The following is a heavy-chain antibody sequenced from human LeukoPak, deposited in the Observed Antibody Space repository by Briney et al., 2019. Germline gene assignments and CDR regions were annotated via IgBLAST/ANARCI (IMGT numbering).Heavy chain of an antibody. CDR1: GFTFSSYS. CDR3: ASCGGGSCYSGRIDY. CDR2: ISSSSSYI. D-gene: IGHD2-15*01. V-gene: IGHV3-21*01. Sequence: GGSLRLSCAASGFTFSSYSMNWVRQAPGKGLEWVSSISSSSSYIYYADSVKGRFTISRDNAKNSLYLQMNSPRAEDTAVYYCASCGGGSCYSGRIDYWGQGTLVTVSS. J-gene: IGHJ4*02.